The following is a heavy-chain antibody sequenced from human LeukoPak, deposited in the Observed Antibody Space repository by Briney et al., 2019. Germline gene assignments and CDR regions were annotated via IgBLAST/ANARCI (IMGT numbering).Heavy chain of an antibody. V-gene: IGHV3-30*02. Sequence: GGSLRLSCAASGFTFSSYGMHWVRQAPGKGLEWVAFIRYDGSNKYYADSVKGRFTISRDNSKNTLYLQMNSLRAEDTAVYYCAKPPGYYGSGSYPYYFDYWGQGTLVTVSS. J-gene: IGHJ4*02. D-gene: IGHD3-10*01. CDR3: AKPPGYYGSGSYPYYFDY. CDR1: GFTFSSYG. CDR2: IRYDGSNK.